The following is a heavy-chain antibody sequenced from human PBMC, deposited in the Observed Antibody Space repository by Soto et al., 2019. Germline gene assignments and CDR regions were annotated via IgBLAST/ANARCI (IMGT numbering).Heavy chain of an antibody. CDR1: GGSISSGDYY. Sequence: QVQLQESGPGLVKPSQTLSLTCTVSGGSISSGDYYWSWIRQPPGKGLEWTGYIYYSGSTYYNPSLKSRVTISVDTSKNQCSLRLSSVTAADTAVYYCARAGGLVPAAANWFDPWGQGTLVTVSS. J-gene: IGHJ5*02. V-gene: IGHV4-30-4*01. D-gene: IGHD2-2*01. CDR3: ARAGGLVPAAANWFDP. CDR2: IYYSGST.